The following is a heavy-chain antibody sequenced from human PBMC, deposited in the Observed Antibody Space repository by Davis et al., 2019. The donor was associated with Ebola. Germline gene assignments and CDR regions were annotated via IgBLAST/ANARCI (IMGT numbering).Heavy chain of an antibody. Sequence: PGGSLRLSCAASGFTFSSYAMSWVRQAPGKGLEWVSSISGSGGTTYYADSVKGRFTISRDNSQNTLYVQINSLRAEDAAVYYCAKDGDLGYSYFDLWGRGTLVIVSS. J-gene: IGHJ2*01. CDR2: ISGSGGTT. CDR1: GFTFSSYA. CDR3: AKDGDLGYSYFDL. V-gene: IGHV3-23*01.